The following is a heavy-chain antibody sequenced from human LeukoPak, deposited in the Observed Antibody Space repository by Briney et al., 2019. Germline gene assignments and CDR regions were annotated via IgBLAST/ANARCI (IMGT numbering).Heavy chain of an antibody. J-gene: IGHJ5*02. CDR2: MNPNSGNT. CDR3: ARGSPMIVENWFDP. D-gene: IGHD3-22*01. Sequence: ASVTVSCKATGYTFTSYDINWVRPATGQGLEWVGWMNPNSGNTGYAQEFQGRVTMARNTSIRTAYMELSSLRSEDTAVYYCARGSPMIVENWFDPWGQGTLVTVSS. CDR1: GYTFTSYD. V-gene: IGHV1-8*01.